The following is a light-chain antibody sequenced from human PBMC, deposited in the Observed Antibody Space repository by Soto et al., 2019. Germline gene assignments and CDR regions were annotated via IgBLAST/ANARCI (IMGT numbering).Light chain of an antibody. CDR2: TTS. V-gene: IGKV1-39*01. J-gene: IGKJ1*01. CDR3: QQSYTTPWT. Sequence: DIQMTQSPSSLSASVGDRVTITSRASQSISYYLNWYQQKPGRAPRLLIYTTSSLQSGVPSKFSGSASRTDFTLTISSLQPEDFANYYCQQSYTTPWTFGQGTKVEIK. CDR1: QSISYY.